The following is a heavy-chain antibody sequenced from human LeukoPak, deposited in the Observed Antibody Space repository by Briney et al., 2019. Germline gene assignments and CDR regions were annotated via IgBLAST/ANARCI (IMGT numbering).Heavy chain of an antibody. CDR3: AKGQLGIQSTKWFDP. CDR1: GFTFSSYV. Sequence: GGSLRLSCAASGFTFSSYVMHWVRQAPGKGLEWVAIISYDGSNEYYADSVKGRFTISRDNSKNTLYLQMYSLRADDTAIYYCAKGQLGIQSTKWFDPWGQGTLVTVSS. CDR2: ISYDGSNE. J-gene: IGHJ5*02. D-gene: IGHD3-16*01. V-gene: IGHV3-30*04.